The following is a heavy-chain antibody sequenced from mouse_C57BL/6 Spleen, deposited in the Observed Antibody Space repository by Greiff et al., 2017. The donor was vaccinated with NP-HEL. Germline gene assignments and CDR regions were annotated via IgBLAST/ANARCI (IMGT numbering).Heavy chain of an antibody. CDR2: ILPGSGST. V-gene: IGHV1-9*01. J-gene: IGHJ3*01. CDR1: GYTFTGYW. CDR3: ARRPYYGSSYGGAWFAY. Sequence: QVQLQQSGAELMKPGASVKLSCKATGYTFTGYWIEWVKQRPGHGLEWIGEILPGSGSTNYNEKFKGKATFTADTSSNTAYMQLSSLTTEDSAIYYCARRPYYGSSYGGAWFAYWGQGTLVTVSA. D-gene: IGHD1-1*01.